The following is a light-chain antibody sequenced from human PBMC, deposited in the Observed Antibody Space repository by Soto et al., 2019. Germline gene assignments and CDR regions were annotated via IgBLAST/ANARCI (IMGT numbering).Light chain of an antibody. Sequence: QSVLTQPPSVSGAPGQTVTISCTGSSSNIEAQYDVHWYQQLPGPAPILLIYGNSNRPSGVPERFSGSKSGTSASLAITGLEAEDEADYYCQVYDNSLSVYVFGTGTKVTVL. CDR3: QVYDNSLSVYV. J-gene: IGLJ1*01. CDR2: GNS. CDR1: SSNIEAQYD. V-gene: IGLV1-40*01.